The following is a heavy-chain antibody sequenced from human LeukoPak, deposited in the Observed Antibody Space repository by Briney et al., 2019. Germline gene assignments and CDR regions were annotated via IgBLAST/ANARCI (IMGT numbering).Heavy chain of an antibody. CDR2: IIPIFGTA. J-gene: IGHJ4*02. V-gene: IGHV1-69*01. Sequence: SVKVSCKASGGTFSSYAISWVRQAPGQGLEWMGGIIPIFGTANYAQKFQGRVTITADESTSTAYMGLSSLRSEDTAVYYCARDQRPYYYDSSGYYTLDYWGQGTLVTVSS. D-gene: IGHD3-22*01. CDR1: GGTFSSYA. CDR3: ARDQRPYYYDSSGYYTLDY.